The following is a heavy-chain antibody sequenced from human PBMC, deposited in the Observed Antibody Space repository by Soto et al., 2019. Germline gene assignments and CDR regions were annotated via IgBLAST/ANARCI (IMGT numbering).Heavy chain of an antibody. Sequence: QVQLVQSGAEVKKPGASVKVSCQTSGYNCSAYYFNWVRQAAGQGPEWMGWLNPRNGQTGYVQKFRGRVTMTRDTAIATVYLELSRLTSEDTAIYFCARETDTSMVDYWGQGTLVTVSS. D-gene: IGHD5-18*01. V-gene: IGHV1-8*01. CDR1: GYNCSAYY. CDR2: LNPRNGQT. CDR3: ARETDTSMVDY. J-gene: IGHJ4*02.